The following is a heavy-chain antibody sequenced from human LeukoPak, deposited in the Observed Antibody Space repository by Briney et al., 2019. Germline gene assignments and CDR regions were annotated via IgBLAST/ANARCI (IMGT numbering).Heavy chain of an antibody. V-gene: IGHV3-21*01. J-gene: IGHJ6*03. D-gene: IGHD6-6*01. CDR3: ARGGIAGRPVYYYYMDV. CDR1: GFTFSSYT. CDR2: ISAVSTYI. Sequence: GGSLRLSCAAAGFTFSSYTIHWVRQAPGKGLEWVSPISAVSTYIYYADSVKGRFTISRDNVEKSAYLELSGLTAHDTAIYYCARGGIAGRPVYYYYMDVWGKGTTVTVSS.